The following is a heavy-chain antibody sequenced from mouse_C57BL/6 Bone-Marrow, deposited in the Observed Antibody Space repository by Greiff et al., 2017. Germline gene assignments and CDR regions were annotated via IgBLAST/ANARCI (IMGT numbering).Heavy chain of an antibody. CDR2: ILPGSGST. D-gene: IGHD2-5*01. V-gene: IGHV1-9*01. Sequence: QVQLQQSGAELMKPGASVKLSCKATGYTFTGSWIEWVKQRPGNGLEWIGEILPGSGSTNYNEKFKGKATFTADTSSNKAYMQLSSLTPEDSAIYSCAAYSNYVWYFDVWGTGTTVTVSS. CDR1: GYTFTGSW. J-gene: IGHJ1*03. CDR3: AAYSNYVWYFDV.